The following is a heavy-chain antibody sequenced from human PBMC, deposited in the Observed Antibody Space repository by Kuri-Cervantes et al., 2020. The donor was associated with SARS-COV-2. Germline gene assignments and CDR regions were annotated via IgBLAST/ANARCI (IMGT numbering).Heavy chain of an antibody. D-gene: IGHD3-3*01. Sequence: SETLSLTCTVSGGSISSYYRSWIRQPPGKGLEWIGYIYYSGSTYYNPSLKSRVTISVDTSKNQFSLKLSSVTAADTAVYYCARLAGYDFWSGYSPEYYYYMDVWGEGTTVTVSS. CDR3: ARLAGYDFWSGYSPEYYYYMDV. CDR1: GGSISSYY. V-gene: IGHV4-59*08. J-gene: IGHJ6*03. CDR2: IYYSGST.